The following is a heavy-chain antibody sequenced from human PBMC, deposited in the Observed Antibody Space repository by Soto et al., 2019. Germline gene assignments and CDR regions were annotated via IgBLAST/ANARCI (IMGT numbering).Heavy chain of an antibody. CDR3: AREITNFNWFDP. J-gene: IGHJ5*02. D-gene: IGHD3-3*01. V-gene: IGHV4-31*03. CDR1: GGSISSRDYY. Sequence: QVQLQESGPGLVKPSQTLSLTCTVSGGSISSRDYYWSWIRQHPGKGLEWVGYVYYSGTTYYNPSLKRRVTISIDTSKNQFSLKLSSVTAADTAVYYCAREITNFNWFDPWGQGILVTVSS. CDR2: VYYSGTT.